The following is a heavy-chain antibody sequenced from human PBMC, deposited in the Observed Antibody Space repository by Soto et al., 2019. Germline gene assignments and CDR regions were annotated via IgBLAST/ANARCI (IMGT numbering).Heavy chain of an antibody. Sequence: PGGSLSLSCAASGFTFSSYAMSWVRQAPGKGLEWVSAISGSGGSTYYADSVKGRFTISRDNSKNTLYLQMNSLRAEDTAVYYCAKGYSSGSWFDPWGQGTLVTVSS. CDR1: GFTFSSYA. V-gene: IGHV3-23*01. CDR2: ISGSGGST. D-gene: IGHD6-19*01. J-gene: IGHJ5*02. CDR3: AKGYSSGSWFDP.